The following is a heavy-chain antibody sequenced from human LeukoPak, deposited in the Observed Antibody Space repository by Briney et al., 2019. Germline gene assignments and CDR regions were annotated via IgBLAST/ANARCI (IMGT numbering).Heavy chain of an antibody. J-gene: IGHJ4*02. V-gene: IGHV1-18*01. D-gene: IGHD5-18*01. CDR2: ISAYNGNT. CDR1: GYTFTNYV. CDR3: ARFYDTAMVADQYFPN. Sequence: ASVKVSCKASGYTFTNYVISWVRQAPGQGLEWMGWISAYNGNTNYAQKFQGRVTMTRDMSTSTVYMELSSLRSEDTAVYYCARFYDTAMVADQYFPNWGQGTLVTVSS.